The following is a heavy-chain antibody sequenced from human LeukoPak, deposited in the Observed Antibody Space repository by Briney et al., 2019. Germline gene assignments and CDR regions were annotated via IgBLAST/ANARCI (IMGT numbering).Heavy chain of an antibody. V-gene: IGHV3-23*01. D-gene: IGHD6-19*01. J-gene: IGHJ3*01. CDR3: AKPALRSGWKHDAFDV. CDR1: GFTFSSYA. CDR2: INASGGNT. Sequence: GGSLRLSCAASGFTFSSYAMNWVHQAPGKGLEWVSVINASGGNTKYADSFKGRVTISRDNSKNTPYLQMNSLRAEDTAVYYCAKPALRSGWKHDAFDVWGQGTMVTVSS.